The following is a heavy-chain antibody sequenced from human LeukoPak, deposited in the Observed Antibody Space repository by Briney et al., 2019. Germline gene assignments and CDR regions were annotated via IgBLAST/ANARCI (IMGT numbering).Heavy chain of an antibody. D-gene: IGHD5-24*01. V-gene: IGHV3-74*01. CDR1: GFTFSSYS. Sequence: GGSLRLSCATSGFTFSSYSMPWVRQAPGEGLVWVSHIGPDESSTNYADSVKGRFTISRDNAKSTLYLQMNSLRAEDTAVYYCVRGRDAYNTFDSWGQGTLVTVSS. CDR2: IGPDESST. J-gene: IGHJ4*02. CDR3: VRGRDAYNTFDS.